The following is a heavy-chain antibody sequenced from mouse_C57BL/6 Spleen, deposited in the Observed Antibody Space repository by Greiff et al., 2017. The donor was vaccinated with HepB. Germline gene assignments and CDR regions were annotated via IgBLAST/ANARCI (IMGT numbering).Heavy chain of an antibody. D-gene: IGHD3-1*01. Sequence: EVKLVESGGGLVKPGGSLKLSCAASGFTFSSYAMSWVRQTPEKRLEWVATISDGGSYTYYPDNVKGRFTISRDNAKKNLYLQMSHLKSEDTAMYYCARDRGDYWGQGTSVTVSS. CDR3: ARDRGDY. CDR2: ISDGGSYT. J-gene: IGHJ4*01. CDR1: GFTFSSYA. V-gene: IGHV5-4*01.